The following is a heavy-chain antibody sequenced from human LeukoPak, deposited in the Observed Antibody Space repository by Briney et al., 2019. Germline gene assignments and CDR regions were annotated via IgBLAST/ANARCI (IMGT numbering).Heavy chain of an antibody. CDR3: VRVNGYGDRNLYYFGY. D-gene: IGHD4-17*01. J-gene: IGHJ4*02. CDR1: GFTFSSYE. V-gene: IGHV3-48*03. CDR2: ISSSGSTI. Sequence: GGSLRLSCAASGFTFSSYEMNWVRQAPGKGLEWVSYISSSGSTIYYADSVKGRFTISRDNSKNTLYLQTSSLRGEDTAVYYCVRVNGYGDRNLYYFGYWGQGTLVTVSS.